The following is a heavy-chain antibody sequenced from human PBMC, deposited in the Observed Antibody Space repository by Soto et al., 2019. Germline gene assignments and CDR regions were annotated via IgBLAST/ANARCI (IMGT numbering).Heavy chain of an antibody. CDR2: ISWDSGSI. D-gene: IGHD1-7*01. J-gene: IGHJ6*02. CDR3: ARVSGTTVGLGYYYYGMDV. CDR1: GFTFDNYA. Sequence: SLRLSCAASGFTFDNYAMHWVRQAPGKGLEWVSGISWDSGSIDYADSVRGRFTISRDNARNSLYLRMSSLRPEDTALYYCARVSGTTVGLGYYYYGMDVWGQGTTVTVSS. V-gene: IGHV3-9*01.